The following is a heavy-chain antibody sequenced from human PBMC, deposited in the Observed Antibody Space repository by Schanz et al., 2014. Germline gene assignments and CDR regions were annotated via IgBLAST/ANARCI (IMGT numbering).Heavy chain of an antibody. CDR1: GFTLSSYA. D-gene: IGHD2-21*02. CDR3: VKDAYCAGDCFPAEYFQH. J-gene: IGHJ1*01. V-gene: IGHV3-NL1*01. CDR2: IYASGAT. Sequence: QVQLVESGGGVVQPGRSLRLSCAAYGFTLSSYAMHWVRQAPGKGLEWVSTIYASGATYYADSVKRRFTISRDISKNTLYLQMSSLRHEDSAVYYCVKDAYCAGDCFPAEYFQHWGQGTLVTVSS.